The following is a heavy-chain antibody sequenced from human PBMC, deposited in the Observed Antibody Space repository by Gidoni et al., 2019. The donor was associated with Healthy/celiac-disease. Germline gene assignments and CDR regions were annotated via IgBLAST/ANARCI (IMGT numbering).Heavy chain of an antibody. V-gene: IGHV1-69*12. J-gene: IGHJ4*02. CDR1: GGTFSSYA. D-gene: IGHD4-17*01. CDR2: LIPIFGTA. CDR3: ARHRYGGGGRLGVFDY. Sequence: QVQLVKSGAEVKKPGSSVKVSCKASGGTFSSYAISWVRQVPGPGLEWMGGLIPIFGTANYAQKFQGRVTITADESTSTAYMELSSLRSEDTAVYYCARHRYGGGGRLGVFDYWGQGTLVTVSS.